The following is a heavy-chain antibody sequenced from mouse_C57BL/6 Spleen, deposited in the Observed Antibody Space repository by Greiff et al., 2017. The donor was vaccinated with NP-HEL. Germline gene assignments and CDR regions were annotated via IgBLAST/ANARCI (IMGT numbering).Heavy chain of an antibody. J-gene: IGHJ2*01. V-gene: IGHV1-22*01. CDR1: GYTFTDYN. Sequence: EVQLQQSGPELVKPGASVKMSCKASGYTFTDYNMHWVKQSHGKSLEWIGYINPNNGGTSYNQKFKGKATLTVNKSSSTAYMELRSLTSEDSAVYYCARKTTVVENFDYGGQGTTLTVSS. CDR3: ARKTTVVENFDY. CDR2: INPNNGGT. D-gene: IGHD1-1*01.